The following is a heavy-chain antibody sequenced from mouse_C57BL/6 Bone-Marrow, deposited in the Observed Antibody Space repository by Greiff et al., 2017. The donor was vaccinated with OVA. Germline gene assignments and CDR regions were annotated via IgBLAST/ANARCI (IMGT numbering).Heavy chain of an antibody. Sequence: EVKLVESGAELVRPGSSVKMSCKTSGYTFTSYGINWVKQRPGQGLEWIGYIYIGNGYTEYNEKFKGKATLTSDTSSSTAYMQLSSLTSEDSAIYFCARDIYCYGGSLVSWFAYWGQGTRVTVSA. V-gene: IGHV1-58*01. D-gene: IGHD1-1*01. J-gene: IGHJ3*01. CDR3: ARDIYCYGGSLVSWFAY. CDR1: GYTFTSYG. CDR2: IYIGNGYT.